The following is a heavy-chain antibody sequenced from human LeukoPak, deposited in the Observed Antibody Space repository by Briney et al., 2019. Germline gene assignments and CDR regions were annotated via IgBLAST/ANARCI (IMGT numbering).Heavy chain of an antibody. Sequence: SETLSLTCTVSGYSISSGYYWGWIRQPPGKGLEWIGSIYHSGSTYYNPSLKSRVTISVDTSKNQFSLKLSSVTAADTAVYYCARARRMDTFDYWGQGTLVTVSS. CDR1: GYSISSGYY. CDR3: ARARRMDTFDY. J-gene: IGHJ4*02. D-gene: IGHD3/OR15-3a*01. V-gene: IGHV4-38-2*02. CDR2: IYHSGST.